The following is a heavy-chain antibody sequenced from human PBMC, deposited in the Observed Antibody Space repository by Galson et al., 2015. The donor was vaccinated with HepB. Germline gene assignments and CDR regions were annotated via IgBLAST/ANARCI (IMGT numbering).Heavy chain of an antibody. CDR1: GITFSNAW. D-gene: IGHD3-10*01. Sequence: SLRLSCAASGITFSNAWMSWVRPAPGKGLEWVGRIKSKTDGGTTDYAAPVKGRFTISRDDSKNTLYLQMNSLKTDDTAVYYCTTATMVLGVIITDYWGQGTLLTVSS. CDR3: TTATMVLGVIITDY. V-gene: IGHV3-15*01. J-gene: IGHJ4*02. CDR2: IKSKTDGGTT.